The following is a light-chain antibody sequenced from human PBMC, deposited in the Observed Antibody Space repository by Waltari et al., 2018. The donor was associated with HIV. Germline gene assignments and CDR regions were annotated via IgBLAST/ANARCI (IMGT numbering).Light chain of an antibody. V-gene: IGLV1-47*01. CDR2: RNK. CDR1: SSNIGSNY. CDR3: AAWDDNLSGWV. J-gene: IGLJ3*02. Sequence: QSVLTQPPSASGTPGQSVTISCSGSSSNIGSNYVYWYQQLPGTAPKLLIYRNKQGPAGVPDRFAGFKSGTSASLAISGLRSEDEADYYCAAWDDNLSGWVFGGGSKLTIL.